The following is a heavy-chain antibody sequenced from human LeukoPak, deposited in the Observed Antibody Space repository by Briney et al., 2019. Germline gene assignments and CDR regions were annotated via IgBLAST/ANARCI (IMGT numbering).Heavy chain of an antibody. CDR2: ITGSNT. D-gene: IGHD4-17*01. CDR3: AKRTVTFDY. Sequence: PGGSLRLSCAASGFTFSSLSWVRQAPGKGLEWVSAITGSNTYYADSVKGRFTISTDNSKNTLYLQMSSLRAEDTAVYYCAKRTVTFDYWGQGTRVTVSS. J-gene: IGHJ4*02. V-gene: IGHV3-23*01. CDR1: GFTFSSL.